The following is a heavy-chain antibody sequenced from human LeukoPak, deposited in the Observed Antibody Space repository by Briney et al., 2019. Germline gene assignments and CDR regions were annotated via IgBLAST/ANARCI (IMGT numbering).Heavy chain of an antibody. D-gene: IGHD3-3*01. CDR3: ASSRIMIFGVVIGPPTYYYYMDV. CDR1: VFTFSSYW. CDR2: IKQDGSEK. Sequence: PGGSLRLSCAASVFTFSSYWMSWVRQAPGKGLEWVANIKQDGSEKYYVDSVKGRFTISRDNAKNSLYLQMNSLRAEDTAVYYCASSRIMIFGVVIGPPTYYYYMDVWGKGTTVTVSS. J-gene: IGHJ6*03. V-gene: IGHV3-7*01.